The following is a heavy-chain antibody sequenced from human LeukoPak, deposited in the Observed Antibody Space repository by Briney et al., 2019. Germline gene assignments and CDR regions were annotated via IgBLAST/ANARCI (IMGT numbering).Heavy chain of an antibody. D-gene: IGHD3-3*01. CDR3: ARERSGEVRFLERVHYYYYMDV. J-gene: IGHJ6*03. V-gene: IGHV4-4*02. CDR2: INHGGRT. Sequence: SETLSLTCAVSGGSFSSTDWWTWVRQPPGKGLEWIAEINHGGRTNYNPSLESRVDISIDESGNQFSLKLTSVTAADTAVYYCARERSGEVRFLERVHYYYYMDVWGKGTTVTVSS. CDR1: GGSFSSTDW.